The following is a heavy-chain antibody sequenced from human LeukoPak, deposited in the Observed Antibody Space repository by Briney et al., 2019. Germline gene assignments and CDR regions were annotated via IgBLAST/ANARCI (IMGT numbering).Heavy chain of an antibody. V-gene: IGHV4-61*02. CDR3: ARDRGVTTARGVPSWFDP. D-gene: IGHD3-10*01. CDR1: GGSINSDTYY. J-gene: IGHJ5*02. Sequence: PSQTLSLTCTVSGGSINSDTYYWTWIRQPAGKGLEWIGRMYTTGRHSYNPSLKSRVSISIDTSKTQFSLKRTSVSAADTAVYYCARDRGVTTARGVPSWFDPWGQGTLVTVSS. CDR2: MYTTGRH.